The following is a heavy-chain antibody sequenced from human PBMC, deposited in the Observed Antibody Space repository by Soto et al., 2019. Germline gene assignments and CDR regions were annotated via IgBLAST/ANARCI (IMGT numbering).Heavy chain of an antibody. D-gene: IGHD7-27*01. CDR1: GGSFSGYY. Sequence: PSETLSLSCAVYGGSFSGYYWSWIRHPPGKGLEWIGYIYHTGRTKYNPSLQSRVTISVDTSKNDFSLNLSSVTAADTAVYFCAREWGLLPYYVMNVWGHGTAVTVSS. V-gene: IGHV4-34*11. CDR3: AREWGLLPYYVMNV. J-gene: IGHJ6*02. CDR2: IYHTGRT.